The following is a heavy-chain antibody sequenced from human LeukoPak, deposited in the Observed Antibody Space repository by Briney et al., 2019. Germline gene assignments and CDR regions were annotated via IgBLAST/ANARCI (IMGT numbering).Heavy chain of an antibody. V-gene: IGHV3-53*01. J-gene: IGHJ4*02. D-gene: IGHD4-23*01. Sequence: GGSLRLSCAVSGFTVSGNHVTWVRQAPGKGLAWVSTIYNTGTTNYADSVKGRFTISRDNSKNTVYLQMNSLRAEDMAIYYCAGYGGFSKWGQGTHVTVSS. CDR3: AGYGGFSK. CDR2: IYNTGTT. CDR1: GFTVSGNH.